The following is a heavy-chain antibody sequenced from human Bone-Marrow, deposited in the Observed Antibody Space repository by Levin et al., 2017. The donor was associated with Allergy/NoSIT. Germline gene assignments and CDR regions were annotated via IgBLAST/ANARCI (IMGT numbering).Heavy chain of an antibody. CDR3: ARDLNYGSGAWWFDP. D-gene: IGHD3-10*01. CDR2: IHSGGNT. J-gene: IGHJ5*02. V-gene: IGHV3-66*01. CDR1: GFTVSSNY. Sequence: GGSLRLSCAASGFTVSSNYMTWVRQAPGKGLEWVSVIHSGGNTDYADSVRGRFTISRDNSKNTLYLQVNSLRVEDTAMYYCARDLNYGSGAWWFDPWGQGTLVTVSS.